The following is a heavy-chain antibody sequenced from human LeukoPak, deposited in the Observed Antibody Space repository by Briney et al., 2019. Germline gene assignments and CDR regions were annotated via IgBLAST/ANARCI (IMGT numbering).Heavy chain of an antibody. CDR1: GFTFNRYT. CDR3: ARGVVTAYAAFDF. Sequence: GGSLRLSCAASGFTFNRYTLHWVRQAPGKGLEWVSIISFDGSTKDYADSVEGRFTISRDNSKNTLDLQMSSLRVEDTAVYYCARGVVTAYAAFDFWGQGALVTVSS. J-gene: IGHJ4*02. CDR2: ISFDGSTK. V-gene: IGHV3-30-3*01. D-gene: IGHD2-21*02.